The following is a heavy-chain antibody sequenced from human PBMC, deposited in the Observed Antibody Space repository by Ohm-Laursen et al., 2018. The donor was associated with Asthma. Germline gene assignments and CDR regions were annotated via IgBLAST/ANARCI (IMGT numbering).Heavy chain of an antibody. V-gene: IGHV1-69*01. CDR3: ARVGFFETSAYFETFDP. J-gene: IGHJ5*02. CDR2: IIPIFGTA. D-gene: IGHD5-12*01. CDR1: GGTFSSYA. Sequence: GSSVKVSCKASGGTFSSYAISWVRQAPGQGLEWMGGIIPIFGTANYAQKFQGRVTITADESTSTAYLELSSLKSADTAVYYCARVGFFETSAYFETFDPWGQGTLVTVSS.